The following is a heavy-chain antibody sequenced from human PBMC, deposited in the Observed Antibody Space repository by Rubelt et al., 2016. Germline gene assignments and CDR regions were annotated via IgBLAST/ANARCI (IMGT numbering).Heavy chain of an antibody. Sequence: QLQLQESGPGLVKPSETLSLTCTVSGYSISSGYYWGWIRQPPGKGLEWIGSIYYSGSTYYNPSLKSRVTISVDTSKNWFALKRRSVTAADTAVYYCASQGPFDWSLDYWGQGTLVTVSS. D-gene: IGHD3-9*01. CDR2: IYYSGST. CDR3: ASQGPFDWSLDY. V-gene: IGHV4-38-2*02. J-gene: IGHJ4*02. CDR1: GYSISSGYY.